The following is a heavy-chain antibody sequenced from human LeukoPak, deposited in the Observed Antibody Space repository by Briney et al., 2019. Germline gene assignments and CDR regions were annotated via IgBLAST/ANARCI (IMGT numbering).Heavy chain of an antibody. V-gene: IGHV3-7*01. J-gene: IGHJ4*02. Sequence: GGSLRLSCAASGFTFSSYWMTWVRQPPGKGLEWVANIKQDGSEKYYVDSVKGRFTISRDNAKNSLHLQLNSLRVEDTAFYYCARESLSSGWPRNDYWGQGTLVTVSS. CDR1: GFTFSSYW. CDR3: ARESLSSGWPRNDY. CDR2: IKQDGSEK. D-gene: IGHD6-19*01.